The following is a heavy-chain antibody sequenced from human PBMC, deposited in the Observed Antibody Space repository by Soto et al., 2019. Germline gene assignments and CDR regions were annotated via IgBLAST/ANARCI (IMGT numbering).Heavy chain of an antibody. D-gene: IGHD4-4*01. V-gene: IGHV4-31*03. CDR1: GGSISSGGYY. CDR3: ARGVHSNYEGCGDYLDY. CDR2: IYYSGST. Sequence: QVQLQESGPGLVKPSQTLSLTCTVSGGSISSGGYYWSWIRQHPGKGLEWIGYIYYSGSTYYNPSLKSRVTISVDTSKNQFSLKLSSVTAADTAVYYCARGVHSNYEGCGDYLDYWGQGTLVTVSS. J-gene: IGHJ4*02.